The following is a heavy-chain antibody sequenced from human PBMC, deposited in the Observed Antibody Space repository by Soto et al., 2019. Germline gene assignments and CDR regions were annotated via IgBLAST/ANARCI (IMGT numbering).Heavy chain of an antibody. J-gene: IGHJ5*02. Sequence: ASVKVSCKASGYTFTSYDINWVRQATGQGLEWMGWMNPNSGNTGYAQKFQGRVTMTRNTSISTAYMELSSLRSEDTAVYYCASRTRYSSSWYGHWFDPWGQGTLVTVSS. CDR3: ASRTRYSSSWYGHWFDP. CDR2: MNPNSGNT. CDR1: GYTFTSYD. V-gene: IGHV1-8*01. D-gene: IGHD6-13*01.